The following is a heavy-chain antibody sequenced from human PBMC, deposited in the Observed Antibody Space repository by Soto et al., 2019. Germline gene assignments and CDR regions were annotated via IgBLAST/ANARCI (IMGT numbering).Heavy chain of an antibody. D-gene: IGHD2-2*01. CDR3: ARVGDCSSTSCYRYYYYGMDV. V-gene: IGHV3-30-3*01. CDR2: ISYDGSNK. Sequence: QVQLVESGGGVVQPGRSLRLSCAASGFTFSSYAMHWVRQAPGKGLEWVAVISYDGSNKYYADSVKGRFTISRDNSKNTLYLQMNSLRAEDTAVYYCARVGDCSSTSCYRYYYYGMDVW. CDR1: GFTFSSYA. J-gene: IGHJ6*01.